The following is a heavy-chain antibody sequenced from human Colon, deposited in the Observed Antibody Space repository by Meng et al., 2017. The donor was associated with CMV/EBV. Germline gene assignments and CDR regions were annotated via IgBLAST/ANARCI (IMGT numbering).Heavy chain of an antibody. CDR3: VYCSPGRNGFSSYYQRVFDY. Sequence: QSNLKDSGPTLVKHTQTLTLTCTFSGFSLTTTGVGVGWIRQPPGKALEWLALIFWDGDKRYSPSLNSRLAITKDTSENQVVLTMTNMDPMDTATYYCVYCSPGRNGFSSYYQRVFDYWGQGTLVTVSS. CDR1: GFSLTTTGVG. CDR2: IFWDGDK. J-gene: IGHJ4*02. D-gene: IGHD3-22*01. V-gene: IGHV2-5*02.